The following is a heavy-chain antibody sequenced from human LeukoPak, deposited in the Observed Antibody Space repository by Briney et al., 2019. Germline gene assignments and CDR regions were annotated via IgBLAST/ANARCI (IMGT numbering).Heavy chain of an antibody. CDR1: GYRFTSYW. CDR2: IYPGDSDT. Sequence: RGESLKISCKGSGYRFTSYWIGWVRQLPGKGLEWMGIIYPGDSDTRYSPSFQGQVTISADKSISTAYLQWSGLKTSDTAMYYCARVETLRSPLDYWGQGTLVTVSS. D-gene: IGHD4-17*01. J-gene: IGHJ4*02. V-gene: IGHV5-51*01. CDR3: ARVETLRSPLDY.